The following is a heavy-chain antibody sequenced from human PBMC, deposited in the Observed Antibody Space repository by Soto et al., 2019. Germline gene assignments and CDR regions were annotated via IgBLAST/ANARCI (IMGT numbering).Heavy chain of an antibody. Sequence: EVQLLESGGDLIQPGGSLRLSCAASGFTFSSYAMSWVRQAPGTGLGWVSAISSSGGSTFYADSVKGRFTISRDNSRNTLYLQMNSLRAEDTAIYYCAKYQPMTQPRPYFDYWGQGTLVTVSS. CDR3: AKYQPMTQPRPYFDY. D-gene: IGHD3-22*01. V-gene: IGHV3-23*01. CDR2: ISSSGGST. J-gene: IGHJ4*02. CDR1: GFTFSSYA.